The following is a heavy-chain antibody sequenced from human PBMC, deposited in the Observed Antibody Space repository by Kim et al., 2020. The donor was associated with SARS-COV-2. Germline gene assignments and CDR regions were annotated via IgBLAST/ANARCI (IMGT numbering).Heavy chain of an antibody. CDR3: ARGDSSSGFDY. CDR2: T. D-gene: IGHD6-6*01. Sequence: TNYAQKVRGRLTIPTNTPTSPAYMGLRSLRSDDTAVYYCARGDSSSGFDYWGQGTLVTVSS. V-gene: IGHV1-18*01. J-gene: IGHJ4*02.